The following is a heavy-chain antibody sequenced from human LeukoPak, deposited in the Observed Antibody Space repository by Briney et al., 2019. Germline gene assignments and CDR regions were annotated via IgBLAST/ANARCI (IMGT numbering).Heavy chain of an antibody. CDR2: IYPGDSDT. CDR1: GYSFTSYW. Sequence: ASVKVSCKASGYSFTSYWIGWVRQMPGKGLEWMGIIYPGDSDTRYSPSFQGQVTISADKSISTAYLQWSSLKASDTAMYYCARQGRSGYGDYVNWFDPWGQGTLVTVSS. CDR3: ARQGRSGYGDYVNWFDP. V-gene: IGHV5-51*01. J-gene: IGHJ5*02. D-gene: IGHD4-17*01.